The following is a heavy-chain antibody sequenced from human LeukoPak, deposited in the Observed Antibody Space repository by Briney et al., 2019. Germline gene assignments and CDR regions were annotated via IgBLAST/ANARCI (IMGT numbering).Heavy chain of an antibody. Sequence: ASVKVSCKTSGYRFATYAITWVRQAPGQGLEWMGWINTNTGQPAYAQGFTGRIVFSLDTSVTTAYLQITSLKTEDTAVYYCARWVAAADPWGQGTLVTVSS. V-gene: IGHV7-4-1*02. J-gene: IGHJ5*02. CDR2: INTNTGQP. CDR1: GYRFATYA. CDR3: ARWVAAADP. D-gene: IGHD6-13*01.